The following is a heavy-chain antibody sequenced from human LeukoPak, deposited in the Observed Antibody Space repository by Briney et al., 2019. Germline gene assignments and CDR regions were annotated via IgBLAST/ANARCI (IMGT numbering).Heavy chain of an antibody. CDR3: AKGQNSHFDY. Sequence: GGSLRLSCAASGFTFSDYYMTWIRQSPGKGLEWVSYISSSGSHTNYADSVKGRFTISRDNTKNLLYLQMNSLRAEDTAVYYCAKGQNSHFDYWGQGTLVTVSS. CDR1: GFTFSDYY. D-gene: IGHD2/OR15-2a*01. CDR2: ISSSGSHT. V-gene: IGHV3-11*06. J-gene: IGHJ4*02.